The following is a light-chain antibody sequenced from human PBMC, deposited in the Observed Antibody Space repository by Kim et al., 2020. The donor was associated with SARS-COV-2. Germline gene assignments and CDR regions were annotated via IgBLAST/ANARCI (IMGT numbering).Light chain of an antibody. J-gene: IGLJ2*01. Sequence: SITIACIATRGDIRTNNYVSWYQQHPGNAPIFVIYDDTNRPSGVSDRFSGSRSGNTASLTISGLQAEDEADYHCSSYDSGGNLVVFGGGTQLTVL. V-gene: IGLV2-14*03. CDR3: SSYDSGGNLVV. CDR2: DDT. CDR1: RGDIRTNNY.